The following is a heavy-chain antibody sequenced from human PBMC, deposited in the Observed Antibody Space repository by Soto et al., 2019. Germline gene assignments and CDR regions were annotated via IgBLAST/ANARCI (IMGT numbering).Heavy chain of an antibody. V-gene: IGHV4-31*03. CDR2: IYYSGST. Sequence: SETLSLTCTVSGGSISSGGYYWSWIRQHPGKGLEWIGYIYYSGSTYYNPSLKSRVTISVDTSKNQFSLKLSSVTAADTAVYYCARVLRVLSLGNFDYWGQGTLLPVSS. CDR3: ARVLRVLSLGNFDY. D-gene: IGHD3-16*01. CDR1: GGSISSGGYY. J-gene: IGHJ4*02.